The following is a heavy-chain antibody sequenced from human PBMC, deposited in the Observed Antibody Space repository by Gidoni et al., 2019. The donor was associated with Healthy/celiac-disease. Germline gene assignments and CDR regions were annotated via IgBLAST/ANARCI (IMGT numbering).Heavy chain of an antibody. V-gene: IGHV1-46*01. D-gene: IGHD2-2*01. Sequence: QVQLVQSGAEVKKPGASVKVSCKASGYTFTSYYINGLRQAPGQGLEWMGIINPSGGSTSYAQKFQGRVTMTRDTSTSTVYMELSSLRSEDTAVYYCARDQRYCSSTSCQGETGYYYYYGMDVWGQGTTVTVSS. J-gene: IGHJ6*02. CDR3: ARDQRYCSSTSCQGETGYYYYYGMDV. CDR2: INPSGGST. CDR1: GYTFTSYY.